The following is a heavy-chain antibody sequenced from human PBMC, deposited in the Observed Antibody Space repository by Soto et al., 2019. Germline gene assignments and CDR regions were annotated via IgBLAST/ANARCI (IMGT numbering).Heavy chain of an antibody. V-gene: IGHV1-69*01. J-gene: IGHJ4*02. CDR1: VGTFSSYA. CDR3: AREIVGYNRGDFEF. D-gene: IGHD5-12*01. Sequence: QVHLVQPGAEVKRPGSSVKVSCKASVGTFSSYAISWVRQAPGQGLEWMGGIILIFGTGNYKQNFQGRVTITADEFTSTVYMELSSLTSGDTAVYYFAREIVGYNRGDFEFWGQGTLVTVSS. CDR2: IILIFGTG.